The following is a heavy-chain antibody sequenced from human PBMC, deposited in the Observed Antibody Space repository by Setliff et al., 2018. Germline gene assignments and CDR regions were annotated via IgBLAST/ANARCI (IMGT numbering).Heavy chain of an antibody. CDR1: GGSITNFY. Sequence: PSETLSLTCTVSGGSITNFYWNWIRQSPGKGLEWIGYIYSGGITNYNPSLKSRLTMSVDTSKNQFSLHLSSTTAADTAVYYCARQPPLNWAIPFDLWGQGKRVTVSS. V-gene: IGHV4-59*08. D-gene: IGHD7-27*01. CDR3: ARQPPLNWAIPFDL. CDR2: IYSGGIT. J-gene: IGHJ3*01.